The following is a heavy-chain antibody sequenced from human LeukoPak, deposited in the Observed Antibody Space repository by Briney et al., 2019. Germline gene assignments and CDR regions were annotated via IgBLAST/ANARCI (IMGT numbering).Heavy chain of an antibody. CDR1: GGSISSSSYY. D-gene: IGHD2-15*01. CDR3: ARRDVVVVAGYFDY. V-gene: IGHV4-39*01. CDR2: IYYSGST. Sequence: SETLSLTCTVSGGSISSSSYYWGWIRQPPGKGLEWIGSIYYSGSTSYNPSLKSRVTISVDTSKIQFSLKLSSVTAADTAVYYCARRDVVVVAGYFDYWGQGTLVTVSS. J-gene: IGHJ4*02.